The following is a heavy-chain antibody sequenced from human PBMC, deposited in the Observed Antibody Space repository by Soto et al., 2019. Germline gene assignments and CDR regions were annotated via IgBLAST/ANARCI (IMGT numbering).Heavy chain of an antibody. D-gene: IGHD6-13*01. J-gene: IGHJ4*02. V-gene: IGHV4-59*08. CDR1: GGSISSYY. Sequence: SETLSLTCTVSGGSISSYYWSWIRQSPGKALEWIGYIYYSGSINYNPSLKSRVTISVDTSKNQFSLKLSSVTAADAAVYYCARHGEHSSSWYFDYWGQGALVTVSS. CDR2: IYYSGSI. CDR3: ARHGEHSSSWYFDY.